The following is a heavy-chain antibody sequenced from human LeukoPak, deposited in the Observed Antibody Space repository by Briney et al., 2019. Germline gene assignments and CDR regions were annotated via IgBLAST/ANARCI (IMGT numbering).Heavy chain of an antibody. CDR1: GGSINSSSYY. D-gene: IGHD4/OR15-4a*01. Sequence: ETLSLTCTVSGGSINSSSYYWGWIRQPPGKGLEWVSVLYSGGATYYADSVKGRFTISRDNSKNIVFLQMNDLRTEDTAFYYCTRDSANYHFAYWGQGALVTVSS. CDR2: LYSGGAT. CDR3: TRDSANYHFAY. J-gene: IGHJ4*02. V-gene: IGHV3-66*01.